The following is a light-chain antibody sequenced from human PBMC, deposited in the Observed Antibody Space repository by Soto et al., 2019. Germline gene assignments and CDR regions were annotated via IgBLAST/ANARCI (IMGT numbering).Light chain of an antibody. Sequence: QSVLTQPPSVSEAPRQRVTISCSGSSSNIGNNAVNWYQQLPGQAPKIVIYYDDLLTSGVSDRFSGSKSGISASLAISDLQSDDEADYYCEAWDDSLNAYVFGPGTKLTVL. CDR1: SSNIGNNA. J-gene: IGLJ1*01. V-gene: IGLV1-36*01. CDR3: EAWDDSLNAYV. CDR2: YDD.